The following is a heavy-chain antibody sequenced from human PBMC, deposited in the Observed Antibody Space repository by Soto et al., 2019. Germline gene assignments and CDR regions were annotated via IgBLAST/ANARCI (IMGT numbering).Heavy chain of an antibody. CDR2: IIPIFGTA. CDR1: GGTFSSYA. CDR3: ARGTKIVVVPAAMPFYYYYGMDV. D-gene: IGHD2-2*01. V-gene: IGHV1-69*06. Sequence: QVQLVQSGAEVKKPGSSVKVSCKASGGTFSSYAISWVRQAPGQGLEWMGGIIPIFGTANYAQKFQGRVKITADKSTSTAYMAVSSLRSEDTAVYYCARGTKIVVVPAAMPFYYYYGMDVWGQGTTVTVSS. J-gene: IGHJ6*02.